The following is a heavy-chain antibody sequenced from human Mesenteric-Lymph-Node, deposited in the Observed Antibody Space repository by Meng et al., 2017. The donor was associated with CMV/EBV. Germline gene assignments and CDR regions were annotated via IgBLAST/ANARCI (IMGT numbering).Heavy chain of an antibody. Sequence: SGFTFSSYAMSWVRQAPGKGLEWVSAISGSGGSTYYADSVKGRFTISRDNSKNTLYLQMNSLRAEDTAVYYCAKGWFGELLKPFDYWGQGTLVTVSS. CDR3: AKGWFGELLKPFDY. J-gene: IGHJ4*02. D-gene: IGHD3-10*01. CDR1: GFTFSSYA. CDR2: ISGSGGST. V-gene: IGHV3-23*01.